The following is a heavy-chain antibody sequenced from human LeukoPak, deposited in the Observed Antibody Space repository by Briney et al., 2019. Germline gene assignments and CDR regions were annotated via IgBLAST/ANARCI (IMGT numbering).Heavy chain of an antibody. V-gene: IGHV3-7*04. D-gene: IGHD6-13*01. CDR2: ISQDGSEK. Sequence: GGSLRLSCAPPGLTFSSYWMTWVRQTPGKGLEWVAHISQDGSEKYYVDSVTGRFTISRDNAKNSLYLQMNSLTADDTAVYFCARDREGSSWYDFWGQGTLVTVSS. J-gene: IGHJ5*01. CDR1: GLTFSSYW. CDR3: ARDREGSSWYDF.